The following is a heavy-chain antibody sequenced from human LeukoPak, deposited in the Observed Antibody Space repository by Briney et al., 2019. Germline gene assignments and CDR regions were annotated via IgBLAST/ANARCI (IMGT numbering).Heavy chain of an antibody. CDR3: ARDNGAAAGN. CDR1: GFTVSNNY. J-gene: IGHJ4*02. D-gene: IGHD6-13*01. V-gene: IGHV3-53*01. CDR2: IYNGGST. Sequence: TGGSLRLSCAASGFTVSNNYMSWVRQAPGKGLEWVSVIYNGGSTFYSDSVKGRFTISRDNSKNTLYLQMNSLRAEDTAVYYCARDNGAAAGNWGQGTLVTVSS.